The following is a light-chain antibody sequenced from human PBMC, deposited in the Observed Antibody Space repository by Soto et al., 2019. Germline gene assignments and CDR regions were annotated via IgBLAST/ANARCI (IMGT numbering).Light chain of an antibody. V-gene: IGKV1D-12*01. CDR2: AAS. J-gene: IGKJ3*01. CDR1: QGISSW. Sequence: DIQMTQSPSSVSASVGDRVTITCRASQGISSWLAWYQQKPGKAPKLLIYAASSLQSGVPSRFSGSASGTDIPITIRSAAAEDCATYYCQQANRAFTFGPGTKVEIK. CDR3: QQANRAFT.